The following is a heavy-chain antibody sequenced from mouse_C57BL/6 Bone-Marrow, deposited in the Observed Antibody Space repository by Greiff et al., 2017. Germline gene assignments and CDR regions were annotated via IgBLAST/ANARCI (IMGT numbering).Heavy chain of an antibody. CDR3: ARQGPHAMDY. CDR1: GFTFSDYY. CDR2: ISNGGGST. J-gene: IGHJ4*01. Sequence: EVKLMESGGGLVQPGGSLKLSCAASGFTFSDYYMYWVRQTPEKRLEWVAYISNGGGSTYYPDTVKGRFTISRDNAKNTLYLQRSRLKSEDTAMYYCARQGPHAMDYWGQGTSVTVSS. V-gene: IGHV5-12*01.